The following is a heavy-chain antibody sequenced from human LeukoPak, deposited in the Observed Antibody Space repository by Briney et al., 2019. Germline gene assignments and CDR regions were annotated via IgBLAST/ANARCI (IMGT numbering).Heavy chain of an antibody. Sequence: PSETLSLTCTVSGGSISDYFWSWIRQPAGKGLEWIGRIYTSGSTIYNPSLESRLTISVDTSKNQFSVKLSSVTAADTAVYYCARRGQRLASYWYFDLWGRGTLVAVSS. CDR2: IYTSGST. CDR1: GGSISDYF. V-gene: IGHV4-4*07. CDR3: ARRGQRLASYWYFDL. D-gene: IGHD6-25*01. J-gene: IGHJ2*01.